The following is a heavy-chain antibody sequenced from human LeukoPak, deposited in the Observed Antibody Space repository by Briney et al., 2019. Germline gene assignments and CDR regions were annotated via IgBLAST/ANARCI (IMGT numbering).Heavy chain of an antibody. Sequence: PGGSLRLSCAASGFTFSRYAMHWVRQAPGKGPEWVAVISYDGSIEYYADSVKGRFTISRDNSKNTLYLQMNSLRPEDTAVYYCAREAEAFDIWGQGTMVTVSS. CDR3: AREAEAFDI. V-gene: IGHV3-30-3*01. CDR1: GFTFSRYA. J-gene: IGHJ3*02. CDR2: ISYDGSIE.